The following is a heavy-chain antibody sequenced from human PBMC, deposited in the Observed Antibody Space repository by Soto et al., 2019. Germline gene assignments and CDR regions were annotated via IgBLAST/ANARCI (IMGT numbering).Heavy chain of an antibody. V-gene: IGHV2-5*02. CDR1: GFSLSTSGVG. CDR3: AHSLYDYVWGTNWFDP. J-gene: IGHJ5*02. CDR2: IYWDDDK. D-gene: IGHD3-16*01. Sequence: QITLKESGPTLVKPTQTLTLTCTFSGFSLSTSGVGVGWIRQPPGKALEWLALIYWDDDKRYSPSLKSRLTIAKDSSKNQAVLTMTNMDPVDTATYYCAHSLYDYVWGTNWFDPWCQGTLVTVSS.